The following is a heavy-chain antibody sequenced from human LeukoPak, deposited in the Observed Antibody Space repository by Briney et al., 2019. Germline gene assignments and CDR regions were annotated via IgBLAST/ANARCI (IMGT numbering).Heavy chain of an antibody. CDR1: GGSFSGYY. CDR3: ASGYCSSTGCYPKVDY. V-gene: IGHV4-34*01. CDR2: INHSGST. Sequence: SETLSLTCAVYGGSFSGYYWSWIRQPPGKGLEWIGEINHSGSTNYNPSLKSRVTISIDTAKNQFSLKLSSVTAADTAVDYCASGYCSSTGCYPKVDYWGQGTLVTVSS. J-gene: IGHJ4*02. D-gene: IGHD2-2*01.